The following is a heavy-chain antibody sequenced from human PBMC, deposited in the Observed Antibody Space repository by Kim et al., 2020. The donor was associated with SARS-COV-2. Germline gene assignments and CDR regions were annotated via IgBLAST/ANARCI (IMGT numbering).Heavy chain of an antibody. CDR1: TFSFSDAW. J-gene: IGHJ4*02. Sequence: GGSLRLSCAASTFSFSDAWTNWVRQAPGKGLEWVGRIKTKSDGGTIDYAAPVNGRFIISRDDSKNILYLQMNSLETEDTAVYYCTTDASIRGASDIDYWGQGTLVTVSS. CDR2: IKTKSDGGTI. V-gene: IGHV3-15*01. D-gene: IGHD1-26*01. CDR3: TTDASIRGASDIDY.